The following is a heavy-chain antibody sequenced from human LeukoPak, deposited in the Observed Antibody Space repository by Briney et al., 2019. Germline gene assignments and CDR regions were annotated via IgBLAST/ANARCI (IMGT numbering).Heavy chain of an antibody. J-gene: IGHJ3*02. CDR3: ARLIGLRFLEHPGAFDI. Sequence: PSETLSLTCAVYGGSFSGYYWSWIRQPPGKGLEWIGEINHSGSTNYNPSLKSRVTISVDTSKNQFSLKLSSVTAADTAVYYCARLIGLRFLEHPGAFDIWGQGTMVTVSS. CDR1: GGSFSGYY. CDR2: INHSGST. D-gene: IGHD3-3*01. V-gene: IGHV4-34*01.